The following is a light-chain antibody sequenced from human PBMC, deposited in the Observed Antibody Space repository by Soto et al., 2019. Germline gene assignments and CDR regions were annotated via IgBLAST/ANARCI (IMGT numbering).Light chain of an antibody. J-gene: IGKJ1*01. Sequence: EIAMTQSPATLSVSPGERAALSCRASQSVGTSLAWYQQITGQAPRRLIYGTSSRATGIPARFSGSGSGTEFNVTLSTLQTSNFAVYPCQQYKSWPRTFGQGTKVEI. CDR2: GTS. V-gene: IGKV3-15*01. CDR1: QSVGTS. CDR3: QQYKSWPRT.